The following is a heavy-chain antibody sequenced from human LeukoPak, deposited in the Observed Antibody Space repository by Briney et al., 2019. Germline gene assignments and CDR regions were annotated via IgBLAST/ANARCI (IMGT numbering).Heavy chain of an antibody. J-gene: IGHJ4*02. D-gene: IGHD3-22*01. CDR2: ISSSSSYT. Sequence: PGGSLRLSCAASGFTFSSYSMNWVRQAPGKGLEWVSSISSSSSYTYYADSVKGRFTISRDNAKNSLYLQMNSLRAEDTAVYYCARDQDYYDSSGPFDYWGQGTLVTVSS. CDR3: ARDQDYYDSSGPFDY. V-gene: IGHV3-21*01. CDR1: GFTFSSYS.